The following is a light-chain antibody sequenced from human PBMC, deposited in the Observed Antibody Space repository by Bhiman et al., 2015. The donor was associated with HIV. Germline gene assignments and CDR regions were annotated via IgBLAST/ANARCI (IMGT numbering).Light chain of an antibody. CDR1: NRDVGGFDY. V-gene: IGLV2-23*02. CDR3: CSYAGSSTYV. J-gene: IGLJ1*01. CDR2: DVN. Sequence: QSALTQPASVSGSPGQSITISCTGTNRDVGGFDYVSWYQQHPGKAPRLMIYDVNKRPSGVSNRFSGSKSGNTASLTISGLQAEDEADYYCCSYAGSSTYVFGTGTRVTVL.